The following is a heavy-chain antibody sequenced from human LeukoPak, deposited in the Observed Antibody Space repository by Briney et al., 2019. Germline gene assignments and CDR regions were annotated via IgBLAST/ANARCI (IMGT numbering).Heavy chain of an antibody. CDR3: ARLAGTTDGNWFDP. V-gene: IGHV5-51*01. CDR1: GYSFTHYY. J-gene: IGHJ5*02. Sequence: GGSLKISCKGSGYSFTHYYIAWVRQMPGKGLEWMGIIYPGDSETRYSPSFQGQVTISADKSISTAYLQWSSLKASDTAIYYCARLAGTTDGNWFDPWGQGTLVTVSS. D-gene: IGHD1-7*01. CDR2: IYPGDSET.